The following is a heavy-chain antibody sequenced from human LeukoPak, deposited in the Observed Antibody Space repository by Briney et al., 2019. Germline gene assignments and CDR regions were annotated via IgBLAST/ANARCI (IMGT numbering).Heavy chain of an antibody. CDR2: FLYSGTT. D-gene: IGHD3-22*01. CDR3: ARSPRLFIDY. J-gene: IGHJ4*02. Sequence: SETLSLTCTVSGGSISSSSYYWGWIRQSPGKGLEWIGSFLYSGTTYYNPSLETRVTISVDTSKNQFSLKLSSVTAADTAVYYCARSPRLFIDYWGQGTLVTVSS. V-gene: IGHV4-39*01. CDR1: GGSISSSSYY.